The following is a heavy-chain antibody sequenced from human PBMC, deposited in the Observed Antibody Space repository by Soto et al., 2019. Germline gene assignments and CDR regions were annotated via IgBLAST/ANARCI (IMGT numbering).Heavy chain of an antibody. D-gene: IGHD3-10*01. CDR2: INPKSGGT. V-gene: IGHV1-2*04. CDR1: GYSFTDYH. CDR3: ARGHSTDCSKVLFSLFPNNEMDV. J-gene: IGHJ6*02. Sequence: GAAVKACCTASGYSFTDYHLHWVRQAPGQGLEWLGRINPKSGGTSTAQKFQGWVTMTRDRSISTVYMELTRLRSDDTAVYFCARGHSTDCSKVLFSLFPNNEMDVWCPAPTGT.